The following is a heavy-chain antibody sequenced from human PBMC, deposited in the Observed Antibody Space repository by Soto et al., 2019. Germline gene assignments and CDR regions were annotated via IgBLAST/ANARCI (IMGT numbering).Heavy chain of an antibody. V-gene: IGHV3-21*01. CDR3: ARDVSGYDSSGYLDY. Sequence: GGSLRLSCAASGFTFSSYSLNWVRQAPGKGLEWVSSISSSSSYIYYADSVKGRFTSSRDNAKNSLYLQTNSLRAEDTAVYYCARDVSGYDSSGYLDYWGQGTLVTVSS. CDR2: ISSSSSYI. CDR1: GFTFSSYS. D-gene: IGHD3-22*01. J-gene: IGHJ4*02.